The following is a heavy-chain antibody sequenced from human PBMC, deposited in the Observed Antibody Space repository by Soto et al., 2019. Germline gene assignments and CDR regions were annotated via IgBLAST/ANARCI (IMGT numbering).Heavy chain of an antibody. Sequence: HPGGSLRLSCAASGFTLSTYWMPWVRQAPGKGLEWVANINQDGSVKYYVDSVKGRFTISRDNAKNSLYLQMSSLRAEDTAVYYCARAVASGGSYWGQGTQVTVSS. V-gene: IGHV3-7*01. CDR3: ARAVASGGSY. CDR1: GFTLSTYW. D-gene: IGHD2-8*02. J-gene: IGHJ4*02. CDR2: INQDGSVK.